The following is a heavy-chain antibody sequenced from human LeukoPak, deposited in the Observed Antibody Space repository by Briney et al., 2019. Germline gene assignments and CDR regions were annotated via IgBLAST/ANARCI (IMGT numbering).Heavy chain of an antibody. V-gene: IGHV4-34*01. J-gene: IGHJ4*02. CDR2: INHSGST. Sequence: SETLSLTCAVYGGSFSGYYWSWIRQPPGKGLEWIGEINHSGSTNYNPSLKSRVTISVDTSKNQFSLKLSSVTAADTAVYYCARAGQGGYRLDYWGQGTLVTVSS. CDR3: ARAGQGGYRLDY. D-gene: IGHD2-2*01. CDR1: GGSFSGYY.